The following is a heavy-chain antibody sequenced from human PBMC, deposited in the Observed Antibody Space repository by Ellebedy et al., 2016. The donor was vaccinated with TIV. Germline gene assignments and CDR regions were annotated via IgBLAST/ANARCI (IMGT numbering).Heavy chain of an antibody. CDR1: GFTFSSYS. V-gene: IGHV3-21*01. CDR3: ARLDYGDYYFDY. Sequence: GGSLRLSXAASGFTFSSYSMNWVRQAPGKGLEWVSSISSSSSYIYYADSVKGRFTISRDNAKDSLYLQMNSLRAEDTAVYYCARLDYGDYYFDYWGQGTLVTVSS. CDR2: ISSSSSYI. D-gene: IGHD4-17*01. J-gene: IGHJ4*02.